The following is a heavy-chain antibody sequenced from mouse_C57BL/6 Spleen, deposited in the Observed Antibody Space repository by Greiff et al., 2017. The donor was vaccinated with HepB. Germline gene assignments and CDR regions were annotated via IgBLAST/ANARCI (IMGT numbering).Heavy chain of an antibody. CDR2: INPNNGGT. Sequence: EVQLQQSGPELVKPGASVKISCKASGYTFTDYYMNWVKQSPGKSLEWIGDINPNNGGTSYNQKFKGKATLTVDKSSSTAYMELRSLTSEDSAVYYCARSGGYGYAMDYWGQGTSVTVSS. CDR3: ARSGGYGYAMDY. CDR1: GYTFTDYY. J-gene: IGHJ4*01. D-gene: IGHD1-1*01. V-gene: IGHV1-26*01.